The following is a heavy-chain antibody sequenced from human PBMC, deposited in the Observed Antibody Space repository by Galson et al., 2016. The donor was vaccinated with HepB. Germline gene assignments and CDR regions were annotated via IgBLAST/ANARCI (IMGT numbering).Heavy chain of an antibody. CDR3: ARGIGGTVRRHWFDP. D-gene: IGHD3-10*01. J-gene: IGHJ5*02. Sequence: SLRLSCAATGFTFRTQSMNWVRQAPGEGLEWVASIPSTGSYISYADSVRGRYTISSDNAKDSQYLQMNSLRVEDTAVYYCARGIGGTVRRHWFDPWGQGTLVTVSS. CDR2: IPSTGSYI. V-gene: IGHV3-21*01. CDR1: GFTFRTQS.